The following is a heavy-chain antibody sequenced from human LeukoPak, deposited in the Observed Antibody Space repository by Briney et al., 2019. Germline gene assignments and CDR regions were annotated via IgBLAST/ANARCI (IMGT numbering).Heavy chain of an antibody. CDR2: IYQSGST. J-gene: IGHJ4*02. CDR3: ARDNIVVVAATKAYYFDY. Sequence: SETLSLTCTVSGYSISSGYYWGWIPQPPGKGLEWIGSIYQSGSTYYNPSLKSRVTISVDTSKNQFSLKLSSVTAADTAVYYCARDNIVVVAATKAYYFDYWGQGTLVTVSS. D-gene: IGHD2-15*01. V-gene: IGHV4-38-2*02. CDR1: GYSISSGYY.